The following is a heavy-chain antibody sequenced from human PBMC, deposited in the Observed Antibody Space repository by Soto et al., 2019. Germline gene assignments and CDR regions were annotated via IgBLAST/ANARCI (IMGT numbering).Heavy chain of an antibody. Sequence: GGSLILSCAASGFTDSSNYMSWVRQAPGKGLEWVSVIYSGGSTCYADSVKGRFTISRDNSKNTLYLQMNSLRAEDTAVYYCAHSSGSARAFEVWGQGTMVTV. V-gene: IGHV3-53*01. J-gene: IGHJ3*01. CDR2: IYSGGST. D-gene: IGHD3-22*01. CDR1: GFTDSSNY. CDR3: AHSSGSARAFEV.